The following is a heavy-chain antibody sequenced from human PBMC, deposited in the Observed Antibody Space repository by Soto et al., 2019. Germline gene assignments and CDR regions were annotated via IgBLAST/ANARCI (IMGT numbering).Heavy chain of an antibody. CDR1: GGSIRTTRYY. V-gene: IGHV4-31*03. J-gene: IGHJ6*04. CDR3: ARVTSGDRSTISGVVIGTMDV. CDR2: IYHSGST. D-gene: IGHD3-3*01. Sequence: QVQLQESGPGLVKFSQTLSLTCTVSGGSIRTTRYYWSWIRQHPGKGLEWIAYIYHSGSTYYNPSLPSRVEMTLDTASHRFSLGLSAATSAATAVYYCARVTSGDRSTISGVVIGTMDVWGSGTTVTVSS.